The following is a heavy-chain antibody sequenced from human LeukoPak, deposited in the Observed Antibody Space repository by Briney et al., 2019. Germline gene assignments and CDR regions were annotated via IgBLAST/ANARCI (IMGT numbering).Heavy chain of an antibody. CDR1: GFTFRDYT. Sequence: GGSLRLSCAASGFTFRDYTMNWVRQAPGKGLEWVSSIASSSSYTYYADSVKGRFTISRDNAKNSLYLQMSSLRVADKAVYYCTKVRTFAVAGTFDYWGQGSLVTVSS. CDR2: IASSSSYT. V-gene: IGHV3-21*01. D-gene: IGHD6-19*01. CDR3: TKVRTFAVAGTFDY. J-gene: IGHJ4*02.